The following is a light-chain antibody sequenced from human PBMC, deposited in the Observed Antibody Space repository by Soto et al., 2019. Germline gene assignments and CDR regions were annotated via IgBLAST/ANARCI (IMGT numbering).Light chain of an antibody. V-gene: IGLV1-47*02. CDR3: SSYTTSSTLDHVV. CDR2: STY. CDR1: TSNIGSNH. Sequence: QSVLTQPPSVSGTPGQRVTISCSGSTSNIGSNHVNWYQQLPGTAPKLLIYSTYRRPSGVPDRFSASKSGTSASLAISGLRSEDEADFYCSSYTTSSTLDHVVFGGGTKLTVL. J-gene: IGLJ2*01.